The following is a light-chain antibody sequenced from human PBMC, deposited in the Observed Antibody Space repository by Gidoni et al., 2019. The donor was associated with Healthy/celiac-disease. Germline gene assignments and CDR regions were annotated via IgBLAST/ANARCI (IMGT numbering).Light chain of an antibody. CDR2: LGS. J-gene: IGKJ5*01. V-gene: IGKV2-28*01. CDR3: LQARHTPRFT. CDR1: QSLLHSNGYNY. Sequence: VRTQAPLCLPVTHGQPASISCRSSQSLLHSNGYNYLEWYLQKPGQAPQLLIYLGSNRASGVPDRFSGSGSGTDFTLTISRVQAEDVGVYYCLQARHTPRFTFGQGTRLEIK.